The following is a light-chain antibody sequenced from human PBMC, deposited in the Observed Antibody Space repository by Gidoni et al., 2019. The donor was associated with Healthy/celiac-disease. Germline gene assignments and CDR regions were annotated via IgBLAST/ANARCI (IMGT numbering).Light chain of an antibody. J-gene: IGLJ2*01. V-gene: IGLV3-19*01. CDR1: SLRSYY. CDR2: GKI. Sequence: SSELTQDPAVSVALGQTVRITCQGDSLRSYYASWYQQKTGQAPLLVIYGKINRPSGITDRFSGSSSGNTASLTITGAQAEDEADYYCNSRDSSGNFVVFGVGTKLTVL. CDR3: NSRDSSGNFVV.